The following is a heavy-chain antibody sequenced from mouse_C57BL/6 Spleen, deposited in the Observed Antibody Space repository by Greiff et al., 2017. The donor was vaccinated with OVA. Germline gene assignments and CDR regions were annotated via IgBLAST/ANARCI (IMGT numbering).Heavy chain of an antibody. CDR2: ISSGGSYT. D-gene: IGHD3-2*02. Sequence: EVQRVESGGDLVKPGGSLKLSCAASGFTFSSYGMSWVRQTPDKRLEWVATISSGGSYTYFPDSVKGRVTISRDNAKNTLYLQKSRLKSEDTAMYYCAGQRRPPFDYWGQGTTLTVSS. CDR1: GFTFSSYG. J-gene: IGHJ2*01. V-gene: IGHV5-6*01. CDR3: AGQRRPPFDY.